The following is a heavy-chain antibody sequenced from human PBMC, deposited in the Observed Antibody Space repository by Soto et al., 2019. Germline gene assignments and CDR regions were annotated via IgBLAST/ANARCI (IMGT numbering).Heavy chain of an antibody. CDR1: GDSIRGGGHY. D-gene: IGHD7-27*01. J-gene: IGHJ4*03. V-gene: IGHV4-31*01. CDR2: VYHSGST. Sequence: QVQLQESGPGLVKPSQTLSLTCSVSGDSIRGGGHYWNWIRQFPGKGLEWIGYVYHSGSTHYNPSLRGPITISIDTSKNQFFLRLISVTAADTALYYCARDTGLAPTVWGYWGHGTQVTVSS. CDR3: ARDTGLAPTVWGY.